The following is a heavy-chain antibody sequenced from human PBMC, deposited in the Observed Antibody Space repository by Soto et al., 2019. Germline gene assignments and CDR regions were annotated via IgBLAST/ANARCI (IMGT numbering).Heavy chain of an antibody. V-gene: IGHV3-33*01. J-gene: IGHJ4*02. CDR2: IWSDGSSK. D-gene: IGHD3-22*01. CDR1: GFTFSVYG. Sequence: QVQLVESGGGVVQPGRSLRLSCAASGFTFSVYGMHWVRQAPGKGLEWVAVIWSDGSSKYYADSVKGRFTISRDNSKNTLSLQMNSLRAEDTAVYFCARDTLNMAVSNGNYFDYWGQGTLVTVSS. CDR3: ARDTLNMAVSNGNYFDY.